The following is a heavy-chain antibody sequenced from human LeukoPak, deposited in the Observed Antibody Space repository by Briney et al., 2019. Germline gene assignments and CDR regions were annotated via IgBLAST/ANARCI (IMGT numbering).Heavy chain of an antibody. J-gene: IGHJ4*02. Sequence: PGGSLRLSCAASGFTSSSYSMNWVRQAPGKGLEWVSSISSSSSYIYYADSVKGRFTISRDNAKNSLYLQMNSLRAEDTAVYYCAREGAVICSGGSCPFDYWGQGTLVTVSS. D-gene: IGHD2-15*01. CDR1: GFTSSSYS. CDR2: ISSSSSYI. V-gene: IGHV3-21*01. CDR3: AREGAVICSGGSCPFDY.